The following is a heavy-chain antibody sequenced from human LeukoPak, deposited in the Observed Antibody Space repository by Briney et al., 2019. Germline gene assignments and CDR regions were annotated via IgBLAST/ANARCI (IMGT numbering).Heavy chain of an antibody. CDR1: GGTFSSYA. Sequence: SVKVSCKASGGTFSSYAISWVRQAPGQGLEWMGRIIPIFGTANYAQKFQGRVTITTDESTSTAYMELSSLRSEDTAVYYCARAGRDGYNRLLDYWGQGTLDTVSS. CDR3: ARAGRDGYNRLLDY. CDR2: IIPIFGTA. J-gene: IGHJ4*02. V-gene: IGHV1-69*05. D-gene: IGHD5-24*01.